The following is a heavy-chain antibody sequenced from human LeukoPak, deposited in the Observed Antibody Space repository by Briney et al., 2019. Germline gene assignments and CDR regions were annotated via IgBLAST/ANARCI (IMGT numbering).Heavy chain of an antibody. Sequence: SETLSLTCTVSGGSISSYYWSWIRQPPGKGLEWIGYTYYRGSTNYNPSLKSRVTISVDTSKNQFSLKLSSVTAADTAVYYCARWDATTGPDYYYYGMDVWGQGTTVTVSS. CDR3: ARWDATTGPDYYYYGMDV. J-gene: IGHJ6*02. V-gene: IGHV4-59*01. D-gene: IGHD4-17*01. CDR2: TYYRGST. CDR1: GGSISSYY.